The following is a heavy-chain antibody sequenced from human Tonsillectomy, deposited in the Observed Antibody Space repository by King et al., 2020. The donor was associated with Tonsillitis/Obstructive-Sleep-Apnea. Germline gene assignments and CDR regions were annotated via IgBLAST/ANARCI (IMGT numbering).Heavy chain of an antibody. D-gene: IGHD2-15*01. Sequence: QLVQSGAEVKKPGASVKVSCKASGYTFTSYGISWVRQAPGQGLEWMGWISAYNGNTNYAQKLQGRVTMTTDTSTSTAYMELRSLRSDDTAVYYCARFYCSGGSCYSHYHYMDVWGKGTTVTVSS. CDR3: ARFYCSGGSCYSHYHYMDV. J-gene: IGHJ6*03. CDR1: GYTFTSYG. CDR2: ISAYNGNT. V-gene: IGHV1-18*01.